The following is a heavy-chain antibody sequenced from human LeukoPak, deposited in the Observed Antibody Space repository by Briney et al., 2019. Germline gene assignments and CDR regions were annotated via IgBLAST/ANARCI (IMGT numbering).Heavy chain of an antibody. CDR1: GFTFSSYG. D-gene: IGHD2-21*01. V-gene: IGHV3-30*02. CDR2: IRYDGSNK. Sequence: PGGSLRLSCATSGFTFSSYGMHWVRQAPGKGLEWVAFIRYDGSNKYYADSVKGRFTISRDNSKNTLYLQMNSLRAEDTAVYYCAKDTLGGGGRRYYYYYMDVWGKGTTVTISS. J-gene: IGHJ6*03. CDR3: AKDTLGGGGRRYYYYYMDV.